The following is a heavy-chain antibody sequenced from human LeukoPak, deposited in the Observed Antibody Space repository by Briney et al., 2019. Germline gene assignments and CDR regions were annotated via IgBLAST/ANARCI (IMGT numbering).Heavy chain of an antibody. D-gene: IGHD2/OR15-2a*01. J-gene: IGHJ4*02. CDR3: AREGSWVRSRVLPFDY. Sequence: TSVKVSCKASGGTFSSYAISWVRQAPGQGLEWMGGIIPIFGTANYAQKFQGRVTITTDESTSTAYMELNSLRAEDTAVYYCAREGSWVRSRVLPFDYWGQGTLVTVSS. CDR1: GGTFSSYA. V-gene: IGHV1-69*05. CDR2: IIPIFGTA.